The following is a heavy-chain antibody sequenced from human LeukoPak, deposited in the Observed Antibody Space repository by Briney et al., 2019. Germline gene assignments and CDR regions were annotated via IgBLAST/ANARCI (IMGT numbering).Heavy chain of an antibody. CDR2: ISPTGST. D-gene: IGHD1-1*01. CDR1: GGSFNDYY. CDR3: ARQRICDV. V-gene: IGHV4-34*01. Sequence: SETLSLTCTVYGGSFNDYYWNWIRQPPGKGLEWIGEISPTGSTNYNPSLKSRVTISVDTSRRQFSLKVSSVTAADTAVYYCARQRICDVWGKGTTVTVSS. J-gene: IGHJ6*04.